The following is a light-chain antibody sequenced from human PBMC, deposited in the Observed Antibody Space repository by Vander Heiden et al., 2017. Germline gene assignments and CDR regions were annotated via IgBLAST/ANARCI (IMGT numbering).Light chain of an antibody. CDR1: NSNIGKNF. J-gene: IGLJ3*02. V-gene: IGLV1-51*01. Sequence: QSALTQPPSVAAAPGHTVTISCSGTNSNIGKNFVSWYQQLPGTAPKLLIYENNKRPSGIPDRFSASKSGASATLDITGLQTGDEADFYCGTWDSSLNAGVFGGGTRLTVL. CDR2: ENN. CDR3: GTWDSSLNAGV.